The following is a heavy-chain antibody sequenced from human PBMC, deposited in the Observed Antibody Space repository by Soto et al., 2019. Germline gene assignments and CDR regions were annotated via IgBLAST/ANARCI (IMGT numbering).Heavy chain of an antibody. CDR3: AKCVYGYGYTDY. Sequence: QVQLVESGGGVVQPGRSLRLSCEASGFIFSSYGMYWVRQAPGKGLEWVAFISNNGIQTYYPDSVEGRFTISRDNTKNTLYLQMSSLRPEDAAVYFCAKCVYGYGYTDYWGQGTLVTVSS. V-gene: IGHV3-30*18. D-gene: IGHD5-18*01. J-gene: IGHJ4*02. CDR2: ISNNGIQT. CDR1: GFIFSSYG.